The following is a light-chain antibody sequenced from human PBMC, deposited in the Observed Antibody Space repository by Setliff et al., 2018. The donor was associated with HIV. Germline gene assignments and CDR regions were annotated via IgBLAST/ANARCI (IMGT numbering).Light chain of an antibody. CDR1: SSDVGAYDY. CDR2: EVK. J-gene: IGLJ1*01. V-gene: IGLV2-14*01. CDR3: LSYTTIRTVV. Sequence: QSALTQPASVSGSPGQSIAISCGGTSSDVGAYDYVSWFQQHPGKAPKLMIYEVKKRPSGVSNRFSGSKSGNTASLTISALQAEDEADYYCLSYTTIRTVVFGTGTKATVL.